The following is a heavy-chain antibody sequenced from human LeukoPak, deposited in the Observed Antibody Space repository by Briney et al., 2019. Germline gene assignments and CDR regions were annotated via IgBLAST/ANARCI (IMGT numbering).Heavy chain of an antibody. V-gene: IGHV3-23*01. D-gene: IGHD3-16*01. Sequence: AGGSLRLSCAASGFTFSNYAMSWVRQAPGKGLEWVSAISASGGSTYHADSVKGRFTISRDNSKNTLYVQMNSLRAEDTAVYYCAKGGTFGDFWGRGAFDIWGQGTMVTVSS. CDR3: AKGGTFGDFWGRGAFDI. CDR2: ISASGGST. CDR1: GFTFSNYA. J-gene: IGHJ3*02.